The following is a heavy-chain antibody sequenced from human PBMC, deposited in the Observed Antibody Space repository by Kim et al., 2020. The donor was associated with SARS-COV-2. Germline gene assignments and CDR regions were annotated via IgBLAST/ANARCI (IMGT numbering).Heavy chain of an antibody. CDR3: ARGSMVRGVISDAFDI. D-gene: IGHD3-10*01. J-gene: IGHJ3*02. CDR1: GFTFSSYS. V-gene: IGHV3-21*01. Sequence: GGSLRLSCAASGFTFSSYSMNWVRQAPGKGLEWVSSISSSSSYIYYADSVKGRFTISRDNAKNSLYLQMNSLRAEDTAVYYCARGSMVRGVISDAFDIWGQGTMVTVSS. CDR2: ISSSSSYI.